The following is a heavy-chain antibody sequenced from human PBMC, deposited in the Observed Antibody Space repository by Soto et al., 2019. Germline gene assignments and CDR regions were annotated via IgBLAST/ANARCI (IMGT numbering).Heavy chain of an antibody. CDR1: GFTFSSYS. V-gene: IGHV3-48*01. Sequence: PGGSLRLSCAASGFTFSSYSMNWVRQAPGKGLEWVSYISSSSSTIYYADSVKGRFTISRDNAKNSLYLQMNSLRAEDTAVYYCARHPERIAQIGWFDPWGKGTLVTVPS. CDR2: ISSSSSTI. CDR3: ARHPERIAQIGWFDP. J-gene: IGHJ5*02. D-gene: IGHD6-13*01.